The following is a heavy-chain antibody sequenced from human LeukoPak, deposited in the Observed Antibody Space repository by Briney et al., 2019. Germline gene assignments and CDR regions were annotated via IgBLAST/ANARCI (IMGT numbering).Heavy chain of an antibody. Sequence: GGSLRLSCAASGFTLSSYWMSWVRQAPGKGLEWVANIKQDGSEKYYVDSVKGRLTISRDNAKNSLYLQMNSLRAEDTAVYYCARTGYDVLLWFGELPMDVWGQGTTVTVSS. V-gene: IGHV3-7*01. CDR3: ARTGYDVLLWFGELPMDV. J-gene: IGHJ6*02. CDR1: GFTLSSYW. CDR2: IKQDGSEK. D-gene: IGHD3-10*01.